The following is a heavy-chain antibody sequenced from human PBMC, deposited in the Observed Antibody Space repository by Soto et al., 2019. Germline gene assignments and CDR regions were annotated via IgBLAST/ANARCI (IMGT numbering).Heavy chain of an antibody. D-gene: IGHD3-9*01. CDR1: GFTFSGSA. CDR3: TRHSDQYYDILTGYWEHYYYYGMDV. V-gene: IGHV3-73*01. CDR2: IRSKANSYAT. J-gene: IGHJ6*02. Sequence: GGSLRLSCAASGFTFSGSAMHWVRQASGKGLEWVGRIRSKANSYATAYAASVKGRFTISRDDSKNTAYLQMNSLKTEDTAVYYCTRHSDQYYDILTGYWEHYYYYGMDVWGQGTTVTGSS.